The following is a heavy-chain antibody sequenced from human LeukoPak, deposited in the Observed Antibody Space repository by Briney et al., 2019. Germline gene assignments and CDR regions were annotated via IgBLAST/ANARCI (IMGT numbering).Heavy chain of an antibody. CDR2: INHSGST. CDR3: ARDFVDPYYYGMDV. V-gene: IGHV4-34*01. D-gene: IGHD3/OR15-3a*01. CDR1: GGSFSGYY. Sequence: SETLSLTCAVYGGSFSGYYWSWIRQPPGKGLEWIGEINHSGSTNYNPSLKSRVTISVDTSKNQFSLKLSSVTAADTAVYYCARDFVDPYYYGMDVRGQGTTVTVSS. J-gene: IGHJ6*02.